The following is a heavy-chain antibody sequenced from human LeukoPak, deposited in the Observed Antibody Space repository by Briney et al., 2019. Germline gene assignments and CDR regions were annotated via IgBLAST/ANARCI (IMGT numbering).Heavy chain of an antibody. Sequence: SETLSLTCTVSGGSISSSSYYWGWIRQPPGKGLEWIGSIYYSGNTYYNASLKSQVSISIDTSKNQFSLKLTSVTAADTAVYYCARQTGSGLFILPGGQGALVTVSS. CDR1: GGSISSSSYY. V-gene: IGHV4-39*01. CDR3: ARQTGSGLFILP. CDR2: IYYSGNT. J-gene: IGHJ4*02. D-gene: IGHD3/OR15-3a*01.